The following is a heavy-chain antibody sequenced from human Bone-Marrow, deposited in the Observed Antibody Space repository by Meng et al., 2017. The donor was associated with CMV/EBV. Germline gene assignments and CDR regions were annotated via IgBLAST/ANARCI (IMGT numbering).Heavy chain of an antibody. CDR3: ARDLIVVVPAAIPRYYYYGMDV. J-gene: IGHJ6*01. Sequence: SETLSLTCTVSGGSISSYYWSWIRQPPGKGLEWIGYIYYSGSTNYNPSLKSRVTISVDTSKNQFSLKLSSVTAADTAVYYCARDLIVVVPAAIPRYYYYGMDVWGQGTTVTGSS. D-gene: IGHD2-2*02. CDR1: GGSISSYY. CDR2: IYYSGST. V-gene: IGHV4-59*01.